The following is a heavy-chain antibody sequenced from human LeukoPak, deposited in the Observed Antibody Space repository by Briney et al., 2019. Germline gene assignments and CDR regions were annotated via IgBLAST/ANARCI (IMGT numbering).Heavy chain of an antibody. CDR3: ARALVEMATMGDAFDI. Sequence: SETLSLTCTVSGGSISSGDYYWSWIRQPPGKGLEWTGYIYYSGSTYYNPSLKSRVTISVDTSKNQFSLKLSSVTAADTAVYYCARALVEMATMGDAFDIWGQGTMVTVSS. CDR2: IYYSGST. CDR1: GGSISSGDYY. J-gene: IGHJ3*02. V-gene: IGHV4-30-4*08. D-gene: IGHD5-24*01.